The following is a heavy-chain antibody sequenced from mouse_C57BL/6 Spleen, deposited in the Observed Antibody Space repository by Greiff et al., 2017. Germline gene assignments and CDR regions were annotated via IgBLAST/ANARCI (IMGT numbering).Heavy chain of an antibody. Sequence: VQLQQSGPELVKPGASVKISCKASGYTFTDYYMNWVKQSHGKSLEWIGDINPNNGGTSYNQKFKGKATLTVDKSSSTAYMELRSLTSEDSAVYSCARGGVLRFYFDYWGQGTTLTVSS. D-gene: IGHD1-1*01. CDR2: INPNNGGT. CDR1: GYTFTDYY. V-gene: IGHV1-26*01. J-gene: IGHJ2*01. CDR3: ARGGVLRFYFDY.